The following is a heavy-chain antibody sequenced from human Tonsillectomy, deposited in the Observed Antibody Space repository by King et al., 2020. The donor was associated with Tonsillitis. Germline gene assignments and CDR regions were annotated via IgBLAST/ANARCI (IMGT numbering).Heavy chain of an antibody. Sequence: VQLVESGGGLVQPGGSLRLSCAASGFTFSSNAMSWVRQVPGKGLEWVSAITDNGGGTYYADSVKGRFTISRDNSKNTLYLQFNSLRAEDTAIYYCAKEGVEFLRFGVTLDYWGQGTLVTVSS. CDR2: ITDNGGGT. CDR1: GFTFSSNA. D-gene: IGHD3-10*01. J-gene: IGHJ4*02. V-gene: IGHV3-23*04. CDR3: AKEGVEFLRFGVTLDY.